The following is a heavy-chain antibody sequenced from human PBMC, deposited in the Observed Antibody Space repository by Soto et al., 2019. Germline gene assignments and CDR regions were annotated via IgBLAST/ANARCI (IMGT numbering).Heavy chain of an antibody. CDR1: GFTFSSYW. CDR2: IKQDGSEK. V-gene: IGHV3-7*01. D-gene: IGHD2-15*01. Sequence: GGSLRLSCAASGFTFSSYWMSWVRQALGKGLEWVANIKQDGSEKYYVDSVKGRFTISRDNAKNSLYLQMNSLRAEDTAVYYWARDGYCSGGSCYSLAPFDYCGQGTLVTVSS. J-gene: IGHJ4*02. CDR3: ARDGYCSGGSCYSLAPFDY.